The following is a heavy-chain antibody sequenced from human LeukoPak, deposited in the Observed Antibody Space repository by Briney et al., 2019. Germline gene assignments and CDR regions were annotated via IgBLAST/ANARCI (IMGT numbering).Heavy chain of an antibody. V-gene: IGHV3-30-3*01. D-gene: IGHD2-2*01. CDR3: ARSHTSRRYYYGMDV. Sequence: GRSLRLSCAASGFTFSSYAMHWVRQAPGKGLEWVAVISYDGSNKYYADSVKGRFTISRDNSKNTLYLQVNSLRAEDTAVYYCARSHTSRRYYYGMDVWGQGTTVTVSS. J-gene: IGHJ6*02. CDR2: ISYDGSNK. CDR1: GFTFSSYA.